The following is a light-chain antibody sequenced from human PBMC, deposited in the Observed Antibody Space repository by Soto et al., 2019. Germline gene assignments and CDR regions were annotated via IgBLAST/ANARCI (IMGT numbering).Light chain of an antibody. CDR2: DTS. J-gene: IGKJ4*01. CDR3: QQRRYWPLT. V-gene: IGKV3-11*01. Sequence: ETVLTQSPSSLSLSPGKRATLSFRPSQIVIVYLAWYQQKPGQAPRLLIYDTSNRAAGVPARFSGSGSGTDFTLTISSLEPEDFAVYYCQQRRYWPLTFGGGTKVDIK. CDR1: QIVIVY.